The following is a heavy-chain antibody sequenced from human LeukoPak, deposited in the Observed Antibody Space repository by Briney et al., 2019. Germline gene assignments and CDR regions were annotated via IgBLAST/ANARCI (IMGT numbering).Heavy chain of an antibody. CDR3: AKGGRYGDYCDY. CDR1: GFTFDDYA. CDR2: TTWNSGSI. J-gene: IGHJ4*02. Sequence: TGGSLRLSCAASGFTFDDYAMHWVRQAPGKGLEWVSRTTWNSGSIGYADSVKGRFTISRDNTKNSLYLQMNSLRAEDTAFYYCAKGGRYGDYCDYWGQGTLVTVSS. V-gene: IGHV3-9*01. D-gene: IGHD4-17*01.